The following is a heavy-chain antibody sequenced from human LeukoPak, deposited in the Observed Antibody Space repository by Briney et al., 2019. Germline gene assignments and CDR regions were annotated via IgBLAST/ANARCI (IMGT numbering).Heavy chain of an antibody. Sequence: PGGSLRLSCATSGFTFTEYWMSWVRQAPGKGLEWVANIKEDGSEKYYVDSVKGRFTISRDNAKNSLYLHMNSLTAEDTAMYYCARDWVAGVPFDAFDIWGQGTMVSVSS. CDR3: ARDWVAGVPFDAFDI. D-gene: IGHD3-10*01. J-gene: IGHJ3*02. CDR2: IKEDGSEK. V-gene: IGHV3-7*03. CDR1: GFTFTEYW.